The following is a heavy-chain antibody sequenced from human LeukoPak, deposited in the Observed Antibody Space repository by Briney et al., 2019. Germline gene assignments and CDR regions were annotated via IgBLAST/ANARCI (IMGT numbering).Heavy chain of an antibody. CDR3: ARLRGETYGSGSSDWFDP. CDR1: GCSISSYY. Sequence: PSETLSLTCTVSGCSISSYYWSWIRQPPGKGLEWIWDIYYSGSTNYNPSLKSRVTISVDTSKNQFSLKLSSVTAADTAVYYCARLRGETYGSGSSDWFDPWGQGTLVTVSS. J-gene: IGHJ5*02. V-gene: IGHV4-59*08. D-gene: IGHD3-10*01. CDR2: IYYSGST.